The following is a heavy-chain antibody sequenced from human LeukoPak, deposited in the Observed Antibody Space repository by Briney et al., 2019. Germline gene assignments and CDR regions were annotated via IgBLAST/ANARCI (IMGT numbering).Heavy chain of an antibody. J-gene: IGHJ4*02. D-gene: IGHD1-26*01. CDR3: AKDVGSYYQGAWDY. CDR1: GFTFDDYA. V-gene: IGHV3-9*01. Sequence: GGSLRLSCAPSGFTFDDYAMHSVRQAPGKGLEWVSGISWNSGSIGYADSVKGRFTISRDNAKNSLYLQMNSLRAEDTALYYCAKDVGSYYQGAWDYWGQGTLVTVSS. CDR2: ISWNSGSI.